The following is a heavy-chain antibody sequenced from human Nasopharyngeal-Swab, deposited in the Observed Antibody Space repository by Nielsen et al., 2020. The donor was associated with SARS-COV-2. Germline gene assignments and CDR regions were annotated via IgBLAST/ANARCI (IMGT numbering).Heavy chain of an antibody. V-gene: IGHV3-7*01. CDR1: GFTFSSYW. Sequence: GESLKISCAASGFTFSSYWMSWVRQAPGKGLEWVANIKQAGSEKYYVDSVKGRFTISRDNAKNSLYLQMNSLRAEDTAVYYCARATIVATIFGYYYYYYMDVWGKGTTVTVSS. D-gene: IGHD5-12*01. J-gene: IGHJ6*03. CDR3: ARATIVATIFGYYYYYYMDV. CDR2: IKQAGSEK.